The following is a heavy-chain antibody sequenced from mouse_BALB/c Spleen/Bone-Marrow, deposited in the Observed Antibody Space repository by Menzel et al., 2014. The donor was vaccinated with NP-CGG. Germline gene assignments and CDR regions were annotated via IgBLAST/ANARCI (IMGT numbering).Heavy chain of an antibody. D-gene: IGHD2-4*01. V-gene: IGHV1S81*02. CDR1: GYTFTSYY. J-gene: IGHJ3*01. CDR2: INPSNGGT. Sequence: VQLHQSGAELVKPGASVKLSCKASGYTFTSYYMYWVKQRPGQGLEWIGGINPSNGGTNFNEKFKSKATLTVDKSSSTAYMQLSSLTSEDSAVYYCTRGDDYDEEFAYWGQGTLVTVSA. CDR3: TRGDDYDEEFAY.